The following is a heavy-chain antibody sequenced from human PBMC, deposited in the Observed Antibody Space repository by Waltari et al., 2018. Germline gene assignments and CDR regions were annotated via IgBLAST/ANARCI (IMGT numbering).Heavy chain of an antibody. D-gene: IGHD3-3*01. CDR2: ISSSEQT. J-gene: IGHJ4*02. Sequence: QVQLQESGPGLVKPSETLSLTCSVSGGSISNYYWNWIRQTPGKGLEWIGYISSSEQTNYNPSLKSRVSVSLDTSKTRFSLRLSSVTAADTAVYYCARATYYDFSSGYSFDNWGQGTLVTVSS. CDR3: ARATYYDFSSGYSFDN. CDR1: GGSISNYY. V-gene: IGHV4-59*01.